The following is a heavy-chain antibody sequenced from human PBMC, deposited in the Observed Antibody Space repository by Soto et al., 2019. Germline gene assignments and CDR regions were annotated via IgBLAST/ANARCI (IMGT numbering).Heavy chain of an antibody. J-gene: IGHJ4*02. D-gene: IGHD3-3*01. Sequence: GGSLRLSXAASGFTFSSYAMSWVRQAPGKGLEWVSAISGSGGSTYYADSVKGRFTISRDNSKNTLYLQMNSLRAEDTAVYYCAKAVYYDFWSGFDYWGQGTLVTVSS. CDR3: AKAVYYDFWSGFDY. CDR2: ISGSGGST. V-gene: IGHV3-23*01. CDR1: GFTFSSYA.